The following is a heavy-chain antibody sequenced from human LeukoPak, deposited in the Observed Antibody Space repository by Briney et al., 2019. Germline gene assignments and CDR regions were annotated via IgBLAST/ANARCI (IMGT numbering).Heavy chain of an antibody. D-gene: IGHD6-13*01. CDR3: ARFIAAPYYFDY. Sequence: GGSLRLSCAASGFTFSSYSMNWVRQAPGKGLEWVSSISSSSSYIYYADSVKGRFTISRDNAKNSLCLQMNSLRAEDTAVYYCARFIAAPYYFDYWGRGTLVTVSS. CDR2: ISSSSSYI. J-gene: IGHJ4*02. CDR1: GFTFSSYS. V-gene: IGHV3-21*01.